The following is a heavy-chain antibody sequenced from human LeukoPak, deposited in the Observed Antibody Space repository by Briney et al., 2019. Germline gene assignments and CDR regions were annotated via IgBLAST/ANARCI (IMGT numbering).Heavy chain of an antibody. J-gene: IGHJ4*02. D-gene: IGHD3-3*01. CDR2: ISGSGGST. V-gene: IGHV3-23*01. CDR3: AKEEWLLAVYFDY. CDR1: GFTFSNYA. Sequence: GGSLRLSCAASGFTFSNYAMSWVRQAPGKGLEWVSTISGSGGSTYYADSVKGQFTISRDNSKNTLYLQMNSLRAEDTAVYYCAKEEWLLAVYFDYWGQGTLVTVSS.